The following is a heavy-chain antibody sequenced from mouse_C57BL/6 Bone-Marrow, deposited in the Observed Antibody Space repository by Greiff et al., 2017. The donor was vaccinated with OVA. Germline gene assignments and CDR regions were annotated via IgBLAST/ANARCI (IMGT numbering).Heavy chain of an antibody. CDR1: GYTFTDYY. CDR2: IYPGSGNT. J-gene: IGHJ4*01. V-gene: IGHV1-84*01. CDR3: ARHEEYYGSSPYYYAMDY. Sequence: QVQLQQSGPELVKPGASVKISCKASGYTFTDYYINWVKQRPGQGLEWIGWIYPGSGNTKYNEKFKGKATLTVDTSSSTAYMQLSSLTSEDSAVYFCARHEEYYGSSPYYYAMDYWGQGTSVTVSS. D-gene: IGHD1-1*01.